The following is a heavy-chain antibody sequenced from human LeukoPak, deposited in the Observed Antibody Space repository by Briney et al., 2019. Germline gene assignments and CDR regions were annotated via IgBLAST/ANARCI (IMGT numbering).Heavy chain of an antibody. D-gene: IGHD2-21*01. CDR1: GGSISSYY. V-gene: IGHV4-4*07. Sequence: SETLSLTCTVSGGSISSYYWSWIRQPAGKGLEWIGRTYTSGSTNYNPSLKSRVTMSVDTSKNQFSLKLSSVTAADTAVYYCARTPLWYNWFDPWGQGTLVTVSS. CDR2: TYTSGST. CDR3: ARTPLWYNWFDP. J-gene: IGHJ5*02.